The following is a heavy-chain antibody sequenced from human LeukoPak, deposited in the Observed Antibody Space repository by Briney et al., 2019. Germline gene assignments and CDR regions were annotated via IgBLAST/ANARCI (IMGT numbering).Heavy chain of an antibody. CDR1: GFTFSSYS. CDR3: ARDRGVYCTNGVCYGPYYYYYGMDV. CDR2: ISSSSSYI. D-gene: IGHD2-8*01. Sequence: GGSLRLSCAASGFTFSSYSMNWVRQAPGKGLEWVSSISSSSSYIYYADSVKGRFTISRDNAKNSLYLQMNSLRAEDTAVYYCARDRGVYCTNGVCYGPYYYYYGMDVWGQATTVTVSS. V-gene: IGHV3-21*01. J-gene: IGHJ6*02.